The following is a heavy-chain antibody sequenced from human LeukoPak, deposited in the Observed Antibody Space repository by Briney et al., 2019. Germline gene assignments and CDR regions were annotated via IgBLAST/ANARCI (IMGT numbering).Heavy chain of an antibody. CDR2: IGDDGGST. D-gene: IGHD3-10*01. J-gene: IGHJ4*02. CDR3: VRDSTFGVDY. V-gene: IGHV3-74*01. Sequence: GGSLRLSCTASGFIFSNYWMLWFRQAPGKGPVFVSRIGDDGGSTKYADSVNGRFTISRDNAKNTLYLQLDSLRVEDTAMYYRVRDSTFGVDYWGQGTLVTVSS. CDR1: GFIFSNYW.